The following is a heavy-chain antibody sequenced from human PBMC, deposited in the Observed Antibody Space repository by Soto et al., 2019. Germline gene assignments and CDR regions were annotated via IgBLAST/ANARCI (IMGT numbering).Heavy chain of an antibody. V-gene: IGHV4-59*01. Sequence: SEIMSVTCTVAGGNISSYYWSWIRQNTGKGLEWIGYIYYSGSTNYNPSLKSRATIQVDTSKNQFSLKMSSVPASDTALYYCARAPHDYGVPAGGMDVWGQGTTVTVSS. CDR1: GGNISSYY. D-gene: IGHD4-17*01. CDR3: ARAPHDYGVPAGGMDV. J-gene: IGHJ6*02. CDR2: IYYSGST.